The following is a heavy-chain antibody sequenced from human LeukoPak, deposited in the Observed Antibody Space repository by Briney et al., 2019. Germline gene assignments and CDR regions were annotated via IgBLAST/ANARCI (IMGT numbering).Heavy chain of an antibody. J-gene: IGHJ3*02. CDR2: ISWNSGSI. D-gene: IGHD5-12*01. V-gene: IGHV3-9*01. CDR3: AKASGVATTDAFDI. Sequence: GGSLRLSCGASGFTFYDYAMHWVRQAPGKGLEGVSGISWNSGSIGYADSVKGRFTISRDNAKNSLYLQMNSLRAEDTALYYCAKASGVATTDAFDIWGQGTMVTVSS. CDR1: GFTFYDYA.